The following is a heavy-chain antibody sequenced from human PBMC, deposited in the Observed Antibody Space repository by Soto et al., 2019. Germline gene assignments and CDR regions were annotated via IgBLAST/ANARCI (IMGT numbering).Heavy chain of an antibody. Sequence: GGSLRLSCAASGFSFISFDMNWVRQAPGKGLEWVSAISGSGGSTYYADSVKGRFTISRDNSKNTLYLQMNSLRAEDTAVYYCAKVAPDYGDLYYFDYWGQGTLVTVSS. CDR3: AKVAPDYGDLYYFDY. D-gene: IGHD4-17*01. V-gene: IGHV3-23*01. J-gene: IGHJ4*02. CDR1: GFSFISFD. CDR2: ISGSGGST.